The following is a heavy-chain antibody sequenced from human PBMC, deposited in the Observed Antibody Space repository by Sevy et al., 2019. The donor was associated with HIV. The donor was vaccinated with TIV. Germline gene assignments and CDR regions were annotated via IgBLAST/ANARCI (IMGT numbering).Heavy chain of an antibody. J-gene: IGHJ4*02. CDR2: IWYDGSNK. CDR1: GFTFSSYG. CDR3: ARDRVGAARYYFDY. D-gene: IGHD2-15*01. Sequence: GGSLRLSCAASGFTFSSYGMHWVRQAPGKGLEWVAVIWYDGSNKYYADSVKGRFTISRDNSKNTRYLQMNSLRAEDTAVYYCARDRVGAARYYFDYWGQGTLVTVSS. V-gene: IGHV3-33*01.